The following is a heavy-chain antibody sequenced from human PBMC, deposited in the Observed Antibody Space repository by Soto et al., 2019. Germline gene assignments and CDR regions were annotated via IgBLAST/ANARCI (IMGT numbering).Heavy chain of an antibody. CDR2: INHSGST. CDR3: ARGYGNIVATTRFDY. D-gene: IGHD5-12*01. V-gene: IGHV4-34*01. CDR1: GGSFSGYY. Sequence: SETLSLTCAVYGGSFSGYYWSWIRQPPGKGLEWIGEINHSGSTNYNPSLKSRVTISVDTSKNQFSLKLSSVTAADTAVYYCARGYGNIVATTRFDYWGQGTPVTVSS. J-gene: IGHJ4*02.